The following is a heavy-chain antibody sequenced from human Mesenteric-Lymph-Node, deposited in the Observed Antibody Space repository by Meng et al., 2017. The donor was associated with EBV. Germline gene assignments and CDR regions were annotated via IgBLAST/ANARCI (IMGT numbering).Heavy chain of an antibody. CDR2: IYYSGST. J-gene: IGHJ4*02. CDR3: ARLDRWELLRGLVY. CDR1: YGSVSSGSYY. V-gene: IGHV4-61*01. Sequence: QGQPEESGPGLVKPPETLPLTCSVAYGSVSSGSYYWSWIRQPPGKGLEWIGYIYYSGSTNYNPPLKSRVTISVETSKNQFSLKLSSVAAADTAVYYCARLDRWELLRGLVYWGQGTLVTVSS. D-gene: IGHD1-26*01.